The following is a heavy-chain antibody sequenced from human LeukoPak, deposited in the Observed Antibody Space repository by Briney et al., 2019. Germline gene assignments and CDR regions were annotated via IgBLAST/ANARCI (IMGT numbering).Heavy chain of an antibody. D-gene: IGHD4-11*01. Sequence: GASVKVSCKASGGTFSSSAISWVRQAPGQGLEWMGRIIPIFGTANYAQKFQGRVTITTDESTSTAYMKLSSLRSEDTAVYYRARLHPYYYYMDVWGKGTTVTVSS. CDR2: IIPIFGTA. V-gene: IGHV1-69*05. CDR3: ARLHPYYYYMDV. CDR1: GGTFSSSA. J-gene: IGHJ6*03.